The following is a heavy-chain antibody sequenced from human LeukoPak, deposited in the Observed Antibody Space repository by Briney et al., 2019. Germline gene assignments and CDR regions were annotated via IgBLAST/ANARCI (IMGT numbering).Heavy chain of an antibody. CDR1: GGTFSSYA. D-gene: IGHD6-19*01. V-gene: IGHV1-69*04. CDR2: IIPILGIA. J-gene: IGHJ4*02. Sequence: GASVKVSCKASGGTFSSYAISWVRQAPGQGLEWMGRIIPILGIANYAQKFQGRVTITADKSTSTAYMELSSLRSEDTAVYYCARSSGWFPANYFDYWGQGTLVTVSS. CDR3: ARSSGWFPANYFDY.